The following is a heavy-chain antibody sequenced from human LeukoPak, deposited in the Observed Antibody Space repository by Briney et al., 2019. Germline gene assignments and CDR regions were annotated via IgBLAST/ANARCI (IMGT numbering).Heavy chain of an antibody. CDR1: GFTFSSNA. V-gene: IGHV3-23*01. J-gene: IGHJ6*02. CDR2: VSGSGGRT. Sequence: PGGSLRLSCAASGFTFSSNAMSWVRQAPGKGLEWVSSVSGSGGRTYYADSVKGRFTISRDNSKNTLSLQMNSLRAEDTALYYCAKDKGNNYYYYGMDVWGQGTTVTVSS. CDR3: AKDKGNNYYYYGMDV.